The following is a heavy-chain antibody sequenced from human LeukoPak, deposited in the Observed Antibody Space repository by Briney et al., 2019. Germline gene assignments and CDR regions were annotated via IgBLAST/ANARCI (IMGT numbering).Heavy chain of an antibody. J-gene: IGHJ4*02. CDR3: AKDSLRTVPKASFDY. Sequence: GGSLRLSCAASGFTLSIYAMHCVRQAPGKGREWVAAISYDENIKNYADPVKGRFTISRDNSKNTLFLQINSLRAEDRPVNYCAKDSLRTVPKASFDYWGQGTLVTVSS. V-gene: IGHV3-30*04. D-gene: IGHD2-2*01. CDR1: GFTLSIYA. CDR2: ISYDENIK.